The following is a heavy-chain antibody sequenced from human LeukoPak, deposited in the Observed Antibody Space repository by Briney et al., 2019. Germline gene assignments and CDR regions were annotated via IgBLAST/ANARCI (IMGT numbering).Heavy chain of an antibody. CDR3: AKQSAGSAAWYSLHYDF. J-gene: IGHJ4*02. Sequence: PGGSLRLSCAASGFTLSSYAMTWVRQAPGRGLEWVSSVDGGGGGTYYADFVKGRFTISRDNSKDTLYLQMNGLRAEDTAVYLCAKQSAGSAAWYSLHYDFWGQGTLVTVSS. CDR1: GFTLSSYA. V-gene: IGHV3-23*01. CDR2: VDGGGGGT. D-gene: IGHD6-13*01.